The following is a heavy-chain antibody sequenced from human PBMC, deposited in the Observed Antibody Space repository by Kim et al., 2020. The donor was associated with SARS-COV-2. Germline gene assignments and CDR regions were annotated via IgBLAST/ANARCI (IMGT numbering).Heavy chain of an antibody. Sequence: SETLSLTCTISDVTRGLFYWGWVRQPPGKGLEWLGHISHTGFGSTNPSLQSRIGISMGTTKAQASLNLTSVTAADTAIYYCVRIVISRQLGYHFDSWGQGTLVSLSS. CDR3: VRIVISRQLGYHFDS. CDR2: ISHTGFG. V-gene: IGHV4-30-4*01. J-gene: IGHJ4*02. CDR1: DVTRGLFY. D-gene: IGHD3-16*01.